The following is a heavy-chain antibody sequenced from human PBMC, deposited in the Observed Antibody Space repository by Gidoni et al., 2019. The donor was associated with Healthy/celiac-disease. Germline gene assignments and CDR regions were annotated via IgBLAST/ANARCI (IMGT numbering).Heavy chain of an antibody. D-gene: IGHD3-22*01. CDR2: INHSGST. CDR1: GGSFSGYY. V-gene: IGHV4-34*01. Sequence: QVPLQQWGAGLLQPSETLSLTCAVYGGSFSGYYWSWSRQPPGKGLEWIGEINHSGSTNYNPSLKSRVTISVDTSKNQFSLKLSSVTAADTAVYYCARGFYYPDYWGQGTLVTVSS. CDR3: ARGFYYPDY. J-gene: IGHJ4*02.